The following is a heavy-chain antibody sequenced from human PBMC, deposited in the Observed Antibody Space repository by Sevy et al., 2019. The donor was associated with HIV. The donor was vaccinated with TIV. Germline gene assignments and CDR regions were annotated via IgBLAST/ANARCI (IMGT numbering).Heavy chain of an antibody. D-gene: IGHD5-18*01. Sequence: QLGGSLRLSCAASGFTFSSYGMHWVRQAPGKGLEWVAVISYDGSNKYYADSVKGRFTISRDNSKNTLYLQMNSLRAEDTAVYYCATSDTAMAPPDYWGQGTLVTVSS. V-gene: IGHV3-30*03. J-gene: IGHJ4*02. CDR1: GFTFSSYG. CDR3: ATSDTAMAPPDY. CDR2: ISYDGSNK.